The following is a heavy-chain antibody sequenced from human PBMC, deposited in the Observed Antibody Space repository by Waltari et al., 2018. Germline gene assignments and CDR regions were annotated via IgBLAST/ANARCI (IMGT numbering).Heavy chain of an antibody. V-gene: IGHV4-34*01. CDR3: ARERTLGFWNTFRQFLFDN. D-gene: IGHD3-3*01. Sequence: QVQLQQWGAGLLKPSETLSLTCAVYGGSFSGYYWSWIRQPPGKGLEWIGEINHSGSTNYNPALKSRVTIAEDPSKNQSALKLKSVTATETAVYFCARERTLGFWNTFRQFLFDNWGPGALVTVSS. CDR1: GGSFSGYY. J-gene: IGHJ4*02. CDR2: INHSGST.